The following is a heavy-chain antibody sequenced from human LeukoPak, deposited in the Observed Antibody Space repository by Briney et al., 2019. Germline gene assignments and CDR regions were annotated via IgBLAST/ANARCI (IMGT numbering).Heavy chain of an antibody. D-gene: IGHD6-13*01. CDR3: ARIASDVAAAGSFDY. CDR1: GFTFSSYW. CDR2: IKQDGREK. J-gene: IGHJ4*02. V-gene: IGHV3-7*03. Sequence: GGSLRLSCAASGFTFSSYWMTWVRQAPGKGLEWVGNIKQDGREKYYVDSVKGRFTISRDNARNSLYLQMNSLRVEDTAVYYCARIASDVAAAGSFDYWGQGTLVTVSS.